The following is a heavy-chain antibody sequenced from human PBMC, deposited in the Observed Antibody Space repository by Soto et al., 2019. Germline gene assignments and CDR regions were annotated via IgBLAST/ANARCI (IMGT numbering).Heavy chain of an antibody. J-gene: IGHJ3*01. CDR3: ATITVVRGVTYDAFDF. V-gene: IGHV3-30-3*01. Sequence: QVQLVESGGGVVQPGRSLRLSCAASGFTFSAYAMHWVRQAPGKGLEWVAVISYDGTNNYYADSVKGRFTISRDNSKNTLFLQMNSLRSGDTAVYYCATITVVRGVTYDAFDFWGQGTMVTVSS. D-gene: IGHD3-10*01. CDR1: GFTFSAYA. CDR2: ISYDGTNN.